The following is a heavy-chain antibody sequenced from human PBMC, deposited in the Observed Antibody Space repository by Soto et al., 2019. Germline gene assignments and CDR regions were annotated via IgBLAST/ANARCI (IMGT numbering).Heavy chain of an antibody. J-gene: IGHJ3*02. V-gene: IGHV1-2*02. CDR1: GYTFTGYY. CDR2: INPNSGGT. Sequence: ASVKVSCKASGYTFTGYYMHWVRQAPGQGLEWMGWINPNSGGTNYAQKFQGRVTMTRDTSISTAYMELSRLRSDDTAVYYCASSIAAAGSDAFDIWGRGTMVTVSS. CDR3: ASSIAAAGSDAFDI. D-gene: IGHD6-13*01.